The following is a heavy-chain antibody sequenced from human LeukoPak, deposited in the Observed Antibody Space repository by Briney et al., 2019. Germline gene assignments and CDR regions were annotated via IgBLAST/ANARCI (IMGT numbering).Heavy chain of an antibody. CDR1: GGTFSSYT. V-gene: IGHV1-69*05. CDR3: ARANSYYKYYMEV. Sequence: SVKVSCKASGGTFSSYTFTWVRQTPGQGLEWMGGFIPIFGTANYAQKFQGRVTITTDEDSTTASMELSSLTSEDTAVYYCARANSYYKYYMEVWGKGTMVSVSS. J-gene: IGHJ6*03. D-gene: IGHD2/OR15-2a*01. CDR2: FIPIFGTA.